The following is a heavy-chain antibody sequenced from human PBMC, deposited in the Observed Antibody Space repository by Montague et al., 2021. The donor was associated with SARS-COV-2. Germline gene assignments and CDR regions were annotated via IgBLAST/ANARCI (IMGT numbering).Heavy chain of an antibody. CDR2: PYYRSKWDS. CDR1: GDSVSRKSVA. V-gene: IGHV6-1*01. Sequence: CAISGDSVSRKSVAWNWIRQSPSRGLEWLGRPYYRSKWDSDYAESVKRRLVITPDTSKNQVSLQLNSVIPEDTAVYFCASSGITLTGLDAFDIWGQGTMVTVSS. D-gene: IGHD3-9*01. CDR3: ASSGITLTGLDAFDI. J-gene: IGHJ3*02.